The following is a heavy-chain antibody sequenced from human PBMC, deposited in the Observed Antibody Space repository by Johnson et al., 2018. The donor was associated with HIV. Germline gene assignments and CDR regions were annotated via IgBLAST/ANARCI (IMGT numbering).Heavy chain of an antibody. CDR3: AKGVVPAAADAFDI. Sequence: MLLVESGGGLVQPGGSLRLSCAASGFTFSSYDMHWVRQATGKGLEWVSGINWNGGSTGYADSVKGRFTISRDNAKNSLYLQMNSLRAEDTAVYYCAKGVVPAAADAFDIWGQGTMVTVSS. D-gene: IGHD2-2*01. CDR2: INWNGGST. J-gene: IGHJ3*02. V-gene: IGHV3-20*04. CDR1: GFTFSSYD.